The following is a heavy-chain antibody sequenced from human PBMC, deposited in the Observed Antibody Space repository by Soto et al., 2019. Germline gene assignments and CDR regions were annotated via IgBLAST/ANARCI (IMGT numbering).Heavy chain of an antibody. J-gene: IGHJ4*02. CDR2: IYYSGST. CDR1: GGSISSGGYY. CDR3: ARDRWPGSYVDY. D-gene: IGHD2-15*01. Sequence: QVQLQESGPGLVKPSQTLSLTCTVSGGSISSGGYYWSWIRQHPGKGLEWIGYIYYSGSTYYNPSLTSRVTISVDTSKNQFSLQLSSVTAADTAVYYCARDRWPGSYVDYWGQGTLVTVSS. V-gene: IGHV4-31*03.